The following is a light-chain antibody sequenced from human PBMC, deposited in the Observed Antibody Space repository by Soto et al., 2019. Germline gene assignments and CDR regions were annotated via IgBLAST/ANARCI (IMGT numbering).Light chain of an antibody. Sequence: DIQMTQSPSSLSVSVGDRVTITCRASESISRHLNWYQQKPGKAPKILIYAASSLQNGVPSRFRGSGSGTDFTLTITNLQPEDFATYYCQQTYSTLSITFGQGTRL. CDR2: AAS. CDR1: ESISRH. V-gene: IGKV1-39*01. J-gene: IGKJ5*01. CDR3: QQTYSTLSIT.